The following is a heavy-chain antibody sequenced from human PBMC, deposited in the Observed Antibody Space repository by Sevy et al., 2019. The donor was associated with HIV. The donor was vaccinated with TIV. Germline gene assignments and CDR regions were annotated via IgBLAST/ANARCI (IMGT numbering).Heavy chain of an antibody. CDR2: TYYRSKWYN. CDR3: ARGDYYDSSYYYYGMDV. J-gene: IGHJ6*02. D-gene: IGHD3-22*01. CDR1: GDSVSSNSAA. V-gene: IGHV6-1*01. Sequence: KQSQTRSLTCAISGDSVSSNSAAWNWIRQSPSRGLEWLGRTYYRSKWYNDYAVSVKSRITINPDTSKNQFSLQLNSVTPEDTAVYYCARGDYYDSSYYYYGMDVWGQGTTVTVSS.